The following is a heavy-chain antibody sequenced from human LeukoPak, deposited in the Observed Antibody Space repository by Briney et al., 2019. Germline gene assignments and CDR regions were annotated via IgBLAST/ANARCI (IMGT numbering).Heavy chain of an antibody. CDR1: GFTFSSYG. J-gene: IGHJ4*02. D-gene: IGHD2-2*01. CDR3: ARDRCSSTSCYLYFDY. CDR2: ISYNGNIE. Sequence: GGSLRLSCAASGFTFSSYGMHWVRQAPGKGLEWVAVISYNGNIEYYADSVKGRFTISRDNSKNTLYLQMSSLRSEDTAVYYCARDRCSSTSCYLYFDYWGQGTLVTVSS. V-gene: IGHV3-30*03.